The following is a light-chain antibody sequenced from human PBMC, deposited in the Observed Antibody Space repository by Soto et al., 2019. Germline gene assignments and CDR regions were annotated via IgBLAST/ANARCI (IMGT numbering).Light chain of an antibody. V-gene: IGKV3D-7*01. CDR2: GAS. J-gene: IGKJ1*01. CDR3: QQSYSTPLT. Sequence: GQIVPLPCSASHIVSTSSLTWGQQKAGQAPGLLIYGASTRATAIPSRFSGSGSGTDFTLTISSLQPEDFATYYCQQSYSTPLTFGQGTRVEIK. CDR1: HIVSTSS.